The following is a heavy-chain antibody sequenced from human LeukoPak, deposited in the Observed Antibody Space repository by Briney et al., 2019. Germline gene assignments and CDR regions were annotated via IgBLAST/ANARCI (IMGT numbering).Heavy chain of an antibody. J-gene: IGHJ4*02. Sequence: PGGSLRLSCAASGFTVSSNYMSWIRQPPGKGLEWIGEINHSGSTNYNPSLKSRVTISVDTSKNQFSLKLSSVTAADTAVYYCARLVSGYWGQGTLVTVSS. CDR1: GFTVSSNY. CDR3: ARLVSGY. V-gene: IGHV4-34*01. CDR2: INHSGST. D-gene: IGHD6-19*01.